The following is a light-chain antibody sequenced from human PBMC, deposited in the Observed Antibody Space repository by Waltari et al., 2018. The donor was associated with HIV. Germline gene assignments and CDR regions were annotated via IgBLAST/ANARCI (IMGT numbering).Light chain of an antibody. Sequence: QSVLTQPPSASGTPGQRVTISCSGSSSNIGRSYVYWYQQVPGTAPKLLIYSSNQRPSGVPDRFSGSKSGTSASLAISGLRSEDEADYYCAAWDDSLSGYVFGTGTKVTVL. J-gene: IGLJ1*01. CDR3: AAWDDSLSGYV. V-gene: IGLV1-47*01. CDR1: SSNIGRSY. CDR2: SSN.